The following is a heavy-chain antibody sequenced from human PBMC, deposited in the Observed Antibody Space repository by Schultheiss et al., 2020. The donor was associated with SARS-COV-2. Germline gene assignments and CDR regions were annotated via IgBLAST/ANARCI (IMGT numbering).Heavy chain of an antibody. D-gene: IGHD3-3*01. CDR3: AKDLADRITIFGVVITGDGMDV. CDR2: VAYDGSDK. J-gene: IGHJ6*02. V-gene: IGHV3-30*18. Sequence: GGSLRLSCAASGFTFSTYAMHWVRQAPGKGLEWVAVVAYDGSDKYYADSVKGRFTISRDNSKNTLYLQMNSLRAEDTAVYYCAKDLADRITIFGVVITGDGMDVWGQGTTVTVSS. CDR1: GFTFSTYA.